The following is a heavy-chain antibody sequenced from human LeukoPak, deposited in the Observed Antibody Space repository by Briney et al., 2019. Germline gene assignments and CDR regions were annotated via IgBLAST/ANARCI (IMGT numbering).Heavy chain of an antibody. CDR1: GYTFTSYD. V-gene: IGHV1-8*01. Sequence: GASVKVSCEASGYTFTSYDINWVRQATGQGLEWMGWMNPNSGNTGYAQKFQGRVTMTRNTSISTAYMELSSLKSEDTAVYYCARNSAGERYFQHWGQGTLVTVSS. CDR2: MNPNSGNT. J-gene: IGHJ1*01. D-gene: IGHD2-21*01. CDR3: ARNSAGERYFQH.